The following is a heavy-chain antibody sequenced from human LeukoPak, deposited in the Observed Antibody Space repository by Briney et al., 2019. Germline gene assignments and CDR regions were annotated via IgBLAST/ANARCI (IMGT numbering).Heavy chain of an antibody. D-gene: IGHD4-11*01. V-gene: IGHV1-24*01. CDR1: GYTLTELS. J-gene: IGHJ5*02. CDR2: FDPEDGET. CDR3: ATFPRSAVTTNWFDP. Sequence: GASVKVSCKVSGYTLTELSMHWVRQAPGKGLEWMGGFDPEDGETIYAQKFQGRVTMTEDTSTDTAYMELSSLRSEDTAVYYCATFPRSAVTTNWFDPWGQGTLVTVSP.